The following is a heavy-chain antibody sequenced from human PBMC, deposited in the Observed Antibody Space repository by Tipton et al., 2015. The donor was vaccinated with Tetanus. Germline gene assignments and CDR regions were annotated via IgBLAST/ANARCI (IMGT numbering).Heavy chain of an antibody. Sequence: SLRLSCAASGFIFSDYSMSWVRQAPGKGLEWVSFISSSGSYTYYAGSLRGRFFISRDNAKNSLSLQMDGLRAEDTAVYSCARGMAEASNCGGDCYSDYWGQGTLVTVSS. CDR2: ISSSGSYT. CDR1: GFIFSDYS. CDR3: ARGMAEASNCGGDCYSDY. D-gene: IGHD2-21*02. V-gene: IGHV3-21*01. J-gene: IGHJ4*02.